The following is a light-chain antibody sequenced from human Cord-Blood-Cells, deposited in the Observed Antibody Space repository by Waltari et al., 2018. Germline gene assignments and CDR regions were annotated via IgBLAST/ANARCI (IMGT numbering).Light chain of an antibody. Sequence: QSALTQPRSVSWSPGQSVTISCTGTSSDVGGYNYVSWYQQHPGKAPKLMIYDVSKRPSGVPDRFSGSKSGNTASLTSSGLQAEDEADYYCCSYAGSYTWVFGGGTKLTVL. CDR1: SSDVGGYNY. V-gene: IGLV2-11*01. J-gene: IGLJ3*02. CDR2: DVS. CDR3: CSYAGSYTWV.